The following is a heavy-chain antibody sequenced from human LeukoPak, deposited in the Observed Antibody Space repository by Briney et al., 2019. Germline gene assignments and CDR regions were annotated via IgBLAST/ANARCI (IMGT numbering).Heavy chain of an antibody. D-gene: IGHD1-1*01. CDR2: TNAGNGNT. CDR3: ARGNSRGDFDY. J-gene: IGHJ4*02. CDR1: GYTFTSYA. Sequence: ASVKVSCKASGYTFTSYAMHWVRQAPGQRLEWMGWTNAGNGNTKYSQKFQGRVTITRDTSASTAYMELSSLRSEDTAVYYCARGNSRGDFDYWGQGTLVTVSS. V-gene: IGHV1-3*01.